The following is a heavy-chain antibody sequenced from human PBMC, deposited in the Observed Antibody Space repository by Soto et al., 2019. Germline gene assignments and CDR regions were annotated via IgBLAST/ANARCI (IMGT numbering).Heavy chain of an antibody. Sequence: QVQLVQSGAEVKKPGSSVKVSCKASGGTFSSYAISWVRQAPGQGLEWMGGIIPIFGTANYAQKFQGRVTITADESTSTAYMELSSLRSEDTAVYYCARDSPDFWSGYYRRGPFDYWGQGTLVTVSS. J-gene: IGHJ4*02. CDR2: IIPIFGTA. CDR3: ARDSPDFWSGYYRRGPFDY. CDR1: GGTFSSYA. D-gene: IGHD3-3*01. V-gene: IGHV1-69*01.